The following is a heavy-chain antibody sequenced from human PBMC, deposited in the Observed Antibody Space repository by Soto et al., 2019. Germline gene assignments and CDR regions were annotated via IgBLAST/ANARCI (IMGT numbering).Heavy chain of an antibody. CDR1: GGTFGSYA. J-gene: IGHJ6*02. CDR2: IIPIPGTA. Sequence: QVQLVQSGAEVKKPGSSVKVSCKASGGTFGSYAISWVRQAPGQGLEWMGGIIPIPGTANYAQKFQGSVTIAADDSTSTAYTELSSLRAEDTAVYYCARSQGSSTSLEIYYYYYYGMEVWGQATTVSVSS. V-gene: IGHV1-69*01. D-gene: IGHD2-2*01. CDR3: ARSQGSSTSLEIYYYYYYGMEV.